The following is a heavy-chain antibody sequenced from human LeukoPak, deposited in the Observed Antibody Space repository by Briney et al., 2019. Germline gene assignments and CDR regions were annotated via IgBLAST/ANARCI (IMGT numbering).Heavy chain of an antibody. CDR1: GGSISSGSYY. J-gene: IGHJ4*02. CDR3: ASLLGRGGYSYGEGGIDY. V-gene: IGHV4-61*02. CDR2: IYTSGST. D-gene: IGHD5-18*01. Sequence: PSETLSLTCTVSGGSISSGSYYWSWIRQPAGKGLEWIGRIYTSGSTNYNPSLKSRVTISVDTSKNQFSLKLSSVTAADTAVYYCASLLGRGGYSYGEGGIDYWGQGTLVTVSS.